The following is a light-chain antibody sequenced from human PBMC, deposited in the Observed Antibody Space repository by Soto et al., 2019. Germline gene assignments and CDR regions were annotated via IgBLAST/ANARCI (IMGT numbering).Light chain of an antibody. J-gene: IGKJ4*01. Sequence: EIVLTQSPGTLSLSPGERATLSCRASQIVSSTYVAWFQQKPGQAPRLLIYGASTRATGIPDRFSGSGSGTYFTITIGALEPADFALYDWQQDGVTPPTTFGGGTKVE. CDR3: QQDGVTPPTT. CDR1: QIVSSTY. V-gene: IGKV3-20*01. CDR2: GAS.